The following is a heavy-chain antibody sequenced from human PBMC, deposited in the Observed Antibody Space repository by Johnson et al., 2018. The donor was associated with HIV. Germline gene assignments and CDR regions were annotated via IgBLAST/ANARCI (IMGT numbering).Heavy chain of an antibody. Sequence: QMLLVESGGGLVQPGGSLRLSCAASRFAFKTYAMHWVRQAPGKGLEWVAVISYDGSHKYYADSLRGRFNISRDNPKNTLYLQMNSLRAEDTGVYYCAKPPSMGADAFDIWGQGTMVTVSS. CDR1: RFAFKTYA. J-gene: IGHJ3*02. D-gene: IGHD3-16*01. CDR3: AKPPSMGADAFDI. CDR2: ISYDGSHK. V-gene: IGHV3-30-3*02.